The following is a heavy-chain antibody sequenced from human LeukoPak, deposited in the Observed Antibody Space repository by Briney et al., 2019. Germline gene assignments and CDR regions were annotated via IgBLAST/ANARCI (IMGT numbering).Heavy chain of an antibody. D-gene: IGHD3-22*01. J-gene: IGHJ4*02. CDR3: ARDWYYDSSGYWVWDY. V-gene: IGHV4-39*07. CDR1: GGSISSSSDY. Sequence: SETLSLTCTVSGGSISSSSDYWGWTRQPPGKGLEWIGSIYYSGSTYYNPSLKSRVTISVDTSKNQFSLKLSSVTAADTAVYYCARDWYYDSSGYWVWDYWGQGTLVTVSS. CDR2: IYYSGST.